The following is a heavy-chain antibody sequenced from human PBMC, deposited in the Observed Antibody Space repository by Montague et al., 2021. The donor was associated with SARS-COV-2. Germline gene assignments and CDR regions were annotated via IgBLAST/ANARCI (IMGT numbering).Heavy chain of an antibody. Sequence: SLRLSCAASGFAFNNFAMTWVRQPPGKGLEWVSSIFGSGAGTYYADSVKGRFTISRDNSRNTVYLQMNSLRAEDTAKYYCAKQTGAGAIVYWYFDLWGRGTVVGVSS. CDR3: AKQTGAGAIVYWYFDL. V-gene: IGHV3-23*01. J-gene: IGHJ2*01. D-gene: IGHD6-25*01. CDR1: GFAFNNFA. CDR2: IFGSGAGT.